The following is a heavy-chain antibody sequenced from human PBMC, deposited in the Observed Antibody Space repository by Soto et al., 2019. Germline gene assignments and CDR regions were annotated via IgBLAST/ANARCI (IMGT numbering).Heavy chain of an antibody. CDR1: GFTFSSYA. V-gene: IGHV3-30-3*01. D-gene: IGHD2-2*01. CDR2: ISYDGSNK. J-gene: IGHJ4*02. CDR3: ARGEYCSSTSCYPALDY. Sequence: SLRLSCAASGFTFSSYAMHWVRQAPGKGLEWVAVISYDGSNKYYADSVKGRFTISRDNSKNTLYLQMNSLRAEDTAVYYCARGEYCSSTSCYPALDYWGQGTLVTVSS.